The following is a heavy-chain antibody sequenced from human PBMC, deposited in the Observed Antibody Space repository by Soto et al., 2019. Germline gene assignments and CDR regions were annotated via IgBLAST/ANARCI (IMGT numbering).Heavy chain of an antibody. V-gene: IGHV3-9*01. J-gene: IGHJ4*02. Sequence: EVQLVESGGGLVQPGRSLRLSCTASGFRFDDYAMHWVRQAPGKGLEWVSSISWNSDNIGYGDSVKGRFTISRDNAENSLYLQMNNLRPEDTALYYCAKDIGTEGCSREQDYWGQGTLVTVSS. CDR2: ISWNSDNI. CDR1: GFRFDDYA. D-gene: IGHD3-10*02. CDR3: AKDIGTEGCSREQDY.